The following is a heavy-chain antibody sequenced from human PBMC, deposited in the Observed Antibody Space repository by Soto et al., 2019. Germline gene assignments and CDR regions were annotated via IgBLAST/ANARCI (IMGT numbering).Heavy chain of an antibody. CDR2: MNPNSGNT. Sequence: QVQLVQSGAEEKKSGASVKVSCKASGYTFTSNDINWVRQATGQGLEWMGWMNPNSGNTGYAQKFQGRVSLTRDTSTSTAYMELRSLRFDDTAVYYCATVIRGGASDNWGQGTLVTVSS. V-gene: IGHV1-8*01. CDR1: GYTFTSND. D-gene: IGHD3-10*01. CDR3: ATVIRGGASDN. J-gene: IGHJ4*02.